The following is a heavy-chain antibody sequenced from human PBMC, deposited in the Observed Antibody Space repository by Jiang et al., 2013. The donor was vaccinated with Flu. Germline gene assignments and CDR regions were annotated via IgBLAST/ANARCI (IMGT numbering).Heavy chain of an antibody. CDR2: MNPDTGNT. J-gene: IGHJ4*02. V-gene: IGHV1-8*01. D-gene: IGHD3-3*01. Sequence: SGAEVKKPGASVKVSCKASGYTFRNYDISWVRQAAGQGLEWMGWMNPDTGNTGSPQKFQGRVTMTRNTSISTAYMELRSLRSDDTAVYYCARVVSLDLEFGDRLDYWGQGTLVTVSS. CDR1: GYTFRNYD. CDR3: ARVVSLDLEFGDRLDY.